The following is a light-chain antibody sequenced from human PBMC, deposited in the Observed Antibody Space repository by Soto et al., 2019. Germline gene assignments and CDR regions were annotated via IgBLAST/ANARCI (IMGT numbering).Light chain of an antibody. V-gene: IGLV2-23*02. CDR3: CSYAGSSTYV. Sequence: SVRTQPASVSGSPGQSITISCTGTSSDVGSYNLVSWYQQHPGKAPTLMIYEVSKRPSGVSTRFSGSKSGNTASLTISGLQAEDEADYYCCSYAGSSTYVFGTGTKVTVL. CDR2: EVS. CDR1: SSDVGSYNL. J-gene: IGLJ1*01.